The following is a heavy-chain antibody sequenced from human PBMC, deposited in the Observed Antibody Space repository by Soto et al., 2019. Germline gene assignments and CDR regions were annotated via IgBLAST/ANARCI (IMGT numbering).Heavy chain of an antibody. CDR3: ARGDCVGGTCYSLAGSFYYYMDV. J-gene: IGHJ6*03. CDR1: GFTFSNYW. V-gene: IGHV3-74*01. Sequence: EVQLVESGGGLVQPGGSLRLSCEASGFTFSNYWMYWVRQAPGKGLVWVSRINSDGSVSSYADSVKGRLTISRDNVKNTLYLQMDRLRAEDTAVYYCARGDCVGGTCYSLAGSFYYYMDVWGKGTTVTVFS. D-gene: IGHD2-15*01. CDR2: INSDGSVS.